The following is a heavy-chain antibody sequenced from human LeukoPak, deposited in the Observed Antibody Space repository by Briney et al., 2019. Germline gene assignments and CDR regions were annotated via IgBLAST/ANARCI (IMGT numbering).Heavy chain of an antibody. Sequence: GESLKISFKDSGYSFTSYWIGWVRQMPGKGLEWMGIIYPGDSYTRYSPSFQGQVTISADKSINTAYLQWSSLKASDTAIYYCARRGEAMDPFDYWGQGTLVTVSS. J-gene: IGHJ4*02. CDR2: IYPGDSYT. CDR1: GYSFTSYW. V-gene: IGHV5-51*01. CDR3: ARRGEAMDPFDY. D-gene: IGHD5-18*01.